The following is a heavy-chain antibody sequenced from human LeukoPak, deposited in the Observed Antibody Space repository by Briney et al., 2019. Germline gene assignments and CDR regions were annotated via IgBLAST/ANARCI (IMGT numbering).Heavy chain of an antibody. J-gene: IGHJ4*02. CDR2: INHSGST. D-gene: IGHD5-24*01. CDR3: ARSDGYNSPIPY. CDR1: GGSFSGYY. Sequence: PSETLSLTCAVYGGSFSGYYWSWIRQPPGKGLEWIGEINHSGSTNYNPSLKSRVTISVDTSKNQFSLKLSSVTAADTAVYYCARSDGYNSPIPYWGQGTLVTDSS. V-gene: IGHV4-34*01.